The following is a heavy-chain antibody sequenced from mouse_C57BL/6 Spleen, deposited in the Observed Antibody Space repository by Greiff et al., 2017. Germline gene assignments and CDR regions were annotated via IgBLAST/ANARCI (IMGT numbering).Heavy chain of an antibody. CDR2: ISDGGSYT. D-gene: IGHD4-1*01. CDR3: ARDGRTGHYFDY. J-gene: IGHJ2*01. CDR1: GFTFSSYA. Sequence: EVKLVESGGGLVKPGGSLKLSCAASGFTFSSYAMSWVRQTPEKRLEWVATISDGGSYTYYPDNVKGRFTISRDNAKNNLYLQMSHLKSEDTAMCYCARDGRTGHYFDYWGQGTTLTVSS. V-gene: IGHV5-4*01.